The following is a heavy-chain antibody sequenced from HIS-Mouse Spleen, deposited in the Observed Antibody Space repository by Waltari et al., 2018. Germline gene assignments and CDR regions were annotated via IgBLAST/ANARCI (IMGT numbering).Heavy chain of an antibody. CDR1: GGSISSGDYY. Sequence: QVQLQESGPGLVKPSQNLSLTCTVSGGSISSGDYYWRWIPQPPGKGPEWIGYIYYSGSTYYNPSLKSRVTISVDTSKNQFSLKLSSVTAADTAVYYCARRGENYYYGMDVWGQGTTVTVSS. CDR3: ARRGENYYYGMDV. V-gene: IGHV4-30-4*01. J-gene: IGHJ6*02. CDR2: IYYSGST. D-gene: IGHD3-10*01.